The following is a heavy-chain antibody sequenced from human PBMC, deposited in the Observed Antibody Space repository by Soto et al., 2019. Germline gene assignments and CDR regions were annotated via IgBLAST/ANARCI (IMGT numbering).Heavy chain of an antibody. V-gene: IGHV1-18*01. CDR3: ARVSSPYGPIVD. J-gene: IGHJ4*02. D-gene: IGHD4-17*01. Sequence: ASVKVSCEASGYTFTSYGISCVRQAPGQGLEWMGWISAYNGNTNYAQKLQGRVTMTTDTSTSTAYMELRSLRSDDTAVYYCARVSSPYGPIVDWGQGTLVTVSS. CDR1: GYTFTSYG. CDR2: ISAYNGNT.